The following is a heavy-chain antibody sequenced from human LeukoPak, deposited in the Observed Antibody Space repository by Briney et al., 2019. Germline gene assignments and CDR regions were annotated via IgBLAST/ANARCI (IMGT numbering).Heavy chain of an antibody. J-gene: IGHJ4*02. CDR3: ARGSYGGNSVDY. Sequence: PSETLSLTCTVSDDSISNDYWSWIRQPPGKGLEWIGYIFYSGSTNYNPSLKGRLTISLDTSKNQLSLKLSSVTAADTAVYYCARGSYGGNSVDYWGQGTLVTVSS. D-gene: IGHD4-23*01. CDR1: DDSISNDY. V-gene: IGHV4-59*01. CDR2: IFYSGST.